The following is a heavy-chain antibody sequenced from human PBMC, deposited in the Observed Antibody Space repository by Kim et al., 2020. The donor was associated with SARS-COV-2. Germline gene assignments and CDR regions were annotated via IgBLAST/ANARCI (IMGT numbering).Heavy chain of an antibody. CDR1: GGSFSGYY. V-gene: IGHV4-34*01. CDR2: INHSGST. D-gene: IGHD2-21*01. CDR3: ARGPRHIVMVISISKGYFDY. Sequence: SETLSLTCAVYGGSFSGYYWSWIRQPPGKGLEWIGEINHSGSTNYNPSLKSRATISVDTSKNQFSLKLSSVTAADTAVYYCARGPRHIVMVISISKGYFDYWGQGTLVTVSS. J-gene: IGHJ4*02.